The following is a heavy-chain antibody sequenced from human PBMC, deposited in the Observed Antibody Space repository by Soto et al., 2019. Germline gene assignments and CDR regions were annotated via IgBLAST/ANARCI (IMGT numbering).Heavy chain of an antibody. CDR1: GFTFNYYW. D-gene: IGHD2-21*02. V-gene: IGHV3-74*01. J-gene: IGHJ4*02. Sequence: EVQLVESGGGLVQPGGSLRLSCVASGFTFNYYWMHWVRQAPGKGLVWVSRIQSDGSSPDYVDSVKGRFTISRDNAKNTLYVQMNNLRADDTAVYYCARGGDPDYWGQGTLVTVSS. CDR3: ARGGDPDY. CDR2: IQSDGSSP.